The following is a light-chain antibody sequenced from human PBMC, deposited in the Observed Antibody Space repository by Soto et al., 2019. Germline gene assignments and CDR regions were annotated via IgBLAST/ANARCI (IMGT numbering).Light chain of an antibody. V-gene: IGKV1-5*03. J-gene: IGKJ1*01. CDR2: KAS. Sequence: DIQMTQSPSTLSGSVGDRVTITCRASQTISSWLAWYQQKPGKAPKLLIYKASTLKSGVPSRFSGSGSGTEFTLTIRSLQPDDSSTYYCQQYDAFSPWTFGEGTKVDIK. CDR3: QQYDAFSPWT. CDR1: QTISSW.